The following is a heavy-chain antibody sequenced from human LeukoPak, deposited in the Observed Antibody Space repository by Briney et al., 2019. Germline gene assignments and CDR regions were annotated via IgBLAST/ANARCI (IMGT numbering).Heavy chain of an antibody. Sequence: PSETLSLTCAVSGGSISSGGYSWSWIRQPPGKGLEWIGYIYHSGSTYYNPSLKSRVTISLDTSKNLFSLNLRAVTAADTAVYYCARDAPKGGKQSPSHFDYWGQGTLVTVSS. CDR3: ARDAPKGGKQSPSHFDY. J-gene: IGHJ4*02. V-gene: IGHV4-30-2*05. CDR1: GGSISSGGYS. D-gene: IGHD3-16*01. CDR2: IYHSGST.